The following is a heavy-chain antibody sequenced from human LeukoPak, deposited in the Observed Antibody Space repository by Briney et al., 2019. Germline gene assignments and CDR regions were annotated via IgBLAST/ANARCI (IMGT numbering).Heavy chain of an antibody. D-gene: IGHD3-10*01. CDR2: IYYSGST. Sequence: SETLSLTCTVSGGSNSSYYWSWIRQPPGKGLEWIGYIYYSGSTNYNPSLKSRVTISVDTSKNQFSLKLSSVTAADTAVYYCARVGYYYGSGSVDPWGQGTLVTVSS. J-gene: IGHJ5*02. CDR3: ARVGYYYGSGSVDP. V-gene: IGHV4-59*01. CDR1: GGSNSSYY.